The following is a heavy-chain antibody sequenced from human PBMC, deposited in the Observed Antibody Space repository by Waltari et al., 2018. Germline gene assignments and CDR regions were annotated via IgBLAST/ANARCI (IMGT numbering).Heavy chain of an antibody. CDR2: IYYSGST. V-gene: IGHV4-59*01. D-gene: IGHD3-22*01. Sequence: QVQLQESGPGLVKPSETLSLTCPVSGGSISSYYWSWIRQPPGKGLEWIGYIYYSGSTNYNPSLKSRVTISVDTSKNQFSLKLSSVTAADTAVYYCARDRGSSSGAFDIWGQGTMVTVSS. CDR3: ARDRGSSSGAFDI. CDR1: GGSISSYY. J-gene: IGHJ3*02.